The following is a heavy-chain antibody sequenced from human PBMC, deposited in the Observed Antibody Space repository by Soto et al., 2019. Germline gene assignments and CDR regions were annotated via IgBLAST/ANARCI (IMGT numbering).Heavy chain of an antibody. Sequence: GASVKVSCKASGYTFTSYGISWVRQAPGQGLEWMGWISAYNGNTNYAQKLQGRVTMTTDTSTSTAYMELRSLRSDDTAVYYCARARYCSSTSCYGLVPQFDYWGQGTLVTVSS. D-gene: IGHD2-2*01. CDR3: ARARYCSSTSCYGLVPQFDY. CDR2: ISAYNGNT. J-gene: IGHJ4*02. V-gene: IGHV1-18*01. CDR1: GYTFTSYG.